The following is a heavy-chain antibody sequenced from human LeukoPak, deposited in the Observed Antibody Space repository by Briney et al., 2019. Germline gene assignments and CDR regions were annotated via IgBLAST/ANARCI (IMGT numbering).Heavy chain of an antibody. J-gene: IGHJ4*02. CDR3: ARDAPPDY. V-gene: IGHV4-39*07. Sequence: SETLSLTCTVSGGSISSSSYYWGWIRQPPGKGLEWIGSIYYSGSTYYNPSLKSRVTISVDTSKNQFSLKLSSVTAADTAVYYCARDAPPDYWGQGTPVTVSS. CDR1: GGSISSSSYY. CDR2: IYYSGST.